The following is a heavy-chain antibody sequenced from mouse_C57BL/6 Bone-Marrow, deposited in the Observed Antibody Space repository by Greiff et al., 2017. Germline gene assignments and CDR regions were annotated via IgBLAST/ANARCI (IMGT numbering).Heavy chain of an antibody. CDR1: GFTFSDYG. CDR2: ISSGSSTI. CDR3: ARVYGSSFDD. V-gene: IGHV5-17*01. J-gene: IGHJ2*01. Sequence: EVKLMESGGGLVKPGGSLKLSCAASGFTFSDYGMHWVRQAPAKGLEWVAYISSGSSTIYYADTVKGRFTISRANAKNTLCLRRTSLGSENTAMYYCARVYGSSFDDWGQGTTLTVSS. D-gene: IGHD1-1*01.